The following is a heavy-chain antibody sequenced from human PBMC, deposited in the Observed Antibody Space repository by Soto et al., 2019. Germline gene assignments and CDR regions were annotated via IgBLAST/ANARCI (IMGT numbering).Heavy chain of an antibody. V-gene: IGHV3-23*01. D-gene: IGHD5-18*01. Sequence: EVQLLESGRGLVRPGGSLRLSCAASGFSFTNYAMSWVRQAPGKGLEWLSAISVSDETTYYADSVRGRFTISRDNSRATVFLQMSNLRAEDTALYYCAKEQWLIQGHFDYWGQGILVTVSS. CDR3: AKEQWLIQGHFDY. CDR1: GFSFTNYA. CDR2: ISVSDETT. J-gene: IGHJ4*02.